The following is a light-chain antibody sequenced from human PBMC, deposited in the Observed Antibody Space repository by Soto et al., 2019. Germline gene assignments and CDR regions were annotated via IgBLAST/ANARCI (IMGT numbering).Light chain of an antibody. CDR2: GAS. CDR3: QQYGSSPLT. CDR1: QSVSSY. Sequence: EIVLTQSPATLSLSPGERATLSCRASQSVSSYLAWHQQKPGQAPRLLIYGASSRATGIPDRFSGSGSGTDFTLTISRLEPEDFAVYYCQQYGSSPLTFGGGTKVDIK. J-gene: IGKJ4*01. V-gene: IGKV3-20*01.